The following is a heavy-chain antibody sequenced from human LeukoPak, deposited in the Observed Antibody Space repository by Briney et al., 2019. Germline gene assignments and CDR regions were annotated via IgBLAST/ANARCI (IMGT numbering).Heavy chain of an antibody. Sequence: PGGTLRLSCVASGFTFSSYGMNWVRQAPGKGLEWVSSISGSGGSTYYADSVKGRFTISRDNSKNTLYLQMNSLRAEDTAVYYCAKDLFDYVWGCYRPTPFDYWGQGTLVTVSS. V-gene: IGHV3-23*01. CDR2: ISGSGGST. J-gene: IGHJ4*02. CDR1: GFTFSSYG. CDR3: AKDLFDYVWGCYRPTPFDY. D-gene: IGHD3-16*02.